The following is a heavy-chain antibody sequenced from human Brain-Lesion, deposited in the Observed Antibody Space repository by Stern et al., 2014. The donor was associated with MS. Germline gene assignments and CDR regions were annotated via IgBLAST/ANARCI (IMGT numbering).Heavy chain of an antibody. D-gene: IGHD3-3*01. J-gene: IGHJ6*02. CDR1: GYIFTGYY. CDR3: ARDQRGITIFGVVTDYYYPGMDV. Sequence: VQLVASGAEVKKPGASVKVSCKTSGYIFTGYYIHWVRQAPGQGLEWMAWINPNTGGTKYAQKFQGRVTMSRDTSISTAYVELSSLTSDDTAVYYCARDQRGITIFGVVTDYYYPGMDVWGQGTTVTVSS. V-gene: IGHV1-2*02. CDR2: INPNTGGT.